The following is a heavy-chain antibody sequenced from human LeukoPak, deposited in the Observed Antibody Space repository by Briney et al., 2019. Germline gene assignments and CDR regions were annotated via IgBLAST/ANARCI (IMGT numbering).Heavy chain of an antibody. CDR1: GFTFSDYY. CDR2: ISSSGSTI. J-gene: IGHJ6*02. D-gene: IGHD3-10*01. Sequence: GGSLRLSCAASGFTFSDYYMSWIRQAPGKGLEWVSYISSSGSTIYYADSVKGRFTISRDNAKNSLYLQMNSLRAEDTAVYYCARRGVLWFGELFYYGMDVWGQGTTVTVSS. V-gene: IGHV3-11*01. CDR3: ARRGVLWFGELFYYGMDV.